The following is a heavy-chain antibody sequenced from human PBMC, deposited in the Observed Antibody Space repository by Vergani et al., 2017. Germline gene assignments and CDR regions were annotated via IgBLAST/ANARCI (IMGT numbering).Heavy chain of an antibody. D-gene: IGHD6-19*01. CDR2: IIPIFGIA. J-gene: IGHJ2*01. V-gene: IGHV1-69*17. CDR3: ARDREMAVAGHRGHWYFDL. Sequence: QVQLVQSGAEVKKPGSSVKVSCKASGGTFSSYAISWVRQAPGQGLEWMGGIIPIFGIANYAQKFQGRVTITADKSTSTAYMELSSLRSEDTAVYYCARDREMAVAGHRGHWYFDLWGRGTLVTVSS. CDR1: GGTFSSYA.